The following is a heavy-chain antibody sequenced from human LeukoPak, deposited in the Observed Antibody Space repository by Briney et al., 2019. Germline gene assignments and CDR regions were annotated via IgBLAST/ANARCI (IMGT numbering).Heavy chain of an antibody. V-gene: IGHV3-53*05. J-gene: IGHJ4*02. Sequence: GGSLGLLCGASGFTVSSKYMSGVGRPPGRGREGASVIYSGGSTYYADSVKGRFTISRDNSKNTLYLQMGSLRPEDMAVYFCTRGPGYDYVWGTYRADYWGQGTLVTVSS. CDR2: IYSGGST. CDR1: GFTVSSKY. CDR3: TRGPGYDYVWGTYRADY. D-gene: IGHD3-16*02.